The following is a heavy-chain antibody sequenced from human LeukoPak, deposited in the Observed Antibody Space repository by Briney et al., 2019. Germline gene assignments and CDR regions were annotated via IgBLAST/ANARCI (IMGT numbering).Heavy chain of an antibody. V-gene: IGHV5-10-1*01. CDR1: GYSFTNYW. D-gene: IGHD3-10*01. CDR3: ARQPSYGSGKHFDY. J-gene: IGHJ4*02. Sequence: GESLKISCKGSGYSFTNYWISWVRQLPGKGLEWMGRIDPSDSYTNYSPSFQGHVTISADKSISTAYLQWSSLMASGTAMYYCARQPSYGSGKHFDYWGQGALVTVSS. CDR2: IDPSDSYT.